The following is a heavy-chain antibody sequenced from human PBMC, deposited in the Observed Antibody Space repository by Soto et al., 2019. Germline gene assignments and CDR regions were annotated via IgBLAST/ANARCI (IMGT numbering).Heavy chain of an antibody. V-gene: IGHV4-59*08. D-gene: IGHD2-2*01. CDR1: GGSIISYY. CDR3: ARGKTYCSSTSCSLDAFDI. J-gene: IGHJ3*02. Sequence: SETLSLTCTVSGGSIISYYWSWIRQPPGKGLEWIGYIYYSGSTNYNPSLKSRVTISVDTSKNQFSLKLSSVTAADTAVYYCARGKTYCSSTSCSLDAFDIWGQGTMVTVSS. CDR2: IYYSGST.